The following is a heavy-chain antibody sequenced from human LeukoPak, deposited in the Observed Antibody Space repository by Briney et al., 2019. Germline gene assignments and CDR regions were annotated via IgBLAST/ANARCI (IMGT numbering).Heavy chain of an antibody. J-gene: IGHJ4*02. CDR2: IYSGGST. V-gene: IGHV3-53*01. CDR3: VRSRRVGANQRGLFDY. Sequence: AGGSLRLSCAASGFTVSSNYMSWVRQAPGKGLEWVSVIYSGGSTYYADSVKDRFTISRDNSKNTVYLQMNSLRADDTAVYYCVRSRRVGANQRGLFDYWGQGTLVTVSP. D-gene: IGHD1-26*01. CDR1: GFTVSSNY.